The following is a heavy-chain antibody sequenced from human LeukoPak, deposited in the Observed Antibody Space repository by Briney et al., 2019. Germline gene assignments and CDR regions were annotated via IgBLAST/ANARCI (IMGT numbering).Heavy chain of an antibody. Sequence: SVKVSCKASGGTFSSYAISWVRQAPGQGLEWMGGIIPIFGTANYAQKFQGRVTITTDESTSTAYMELSSLRSEDTAVYYCARHLIMGATTGDYYYMDVWGKGTTVTVSS. D-gene: IGHD1-26*01. J-gene: IGHJ6*03. CDR2: IIPIFGTA. CDR1: GGTFSSYA. V-gene: IGHV1-69*05. CDR3: ARHLIMGATTGDYYYMDV.